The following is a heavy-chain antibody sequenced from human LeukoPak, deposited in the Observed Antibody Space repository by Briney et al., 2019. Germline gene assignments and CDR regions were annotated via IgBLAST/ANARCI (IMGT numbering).Heavy chain of an antibody. Sequence: PGGSLRLSCAASGFTFSSYAMSWVRQAPGKGLEWGSAISGSGGSTYNADSVKGRFTISRDNSKNTLYLQMTSPSADDTAVYYCAKEVPAAGPVVHYYYYYGMDVWGQGTTVTVSS. CDR2: ISGSGGST. CDR1: GFTFSSYA. V-gene: IGHV3-23*01. J-gene: IGHJ6*02. D-gene: IGHD2-2*01. CDR3: AKEVPAAGPVVHYYYYYGMDV.